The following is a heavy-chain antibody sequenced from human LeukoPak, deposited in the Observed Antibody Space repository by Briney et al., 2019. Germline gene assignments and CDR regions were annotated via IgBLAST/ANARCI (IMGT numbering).Heavy chain of an antibody. J-gene: IGHJ4*02. D-gene: IGHD2-2*01. CDR1: GYSISSGYY. Sequence: PSETLCLNCAVSGYSISSGYYWGWIRQPPGKGLEWIGSIYHSGSTYYNPSLKSRVTISVDTSKNQFSLKLSSVPAADTAVYYCARRAAMGYYFDYWGQGTLVTVSS. V-gene: IGHV4-38-2*01. CDR3: ARRAAMGYYFDY. CDR2: IYHSGST.